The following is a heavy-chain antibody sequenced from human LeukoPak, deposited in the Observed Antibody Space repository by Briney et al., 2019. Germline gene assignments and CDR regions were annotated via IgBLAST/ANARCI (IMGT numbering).Heavy chain of an antibody. D-gene: IGHD2-8*01. V-gene: IGHV3-30*03. J-gene: IGHJ6*03. Sequence: GGSLRLSCAASGFTFSSYGMHWVRQAPGKGLEWVAVISYDGSNKYYADSVKGRFTISRDNSKNTLCLQMNSLRAEDTAVYYCARDYCTNGVCYSYYYHYYMDVWGKGTTVTVSS. CDR3: ARDYCTNGVCYSYYYHYYMDV. CDR1: GFTFSSYG. CDR2: ISYDGSNK.